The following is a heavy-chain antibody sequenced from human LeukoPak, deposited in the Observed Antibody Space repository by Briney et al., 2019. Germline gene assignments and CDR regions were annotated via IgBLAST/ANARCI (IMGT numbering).Heavy chain of an antibody. CDR3: ARIPQTGGATHDY. Sequence: ASVKVSCKASGYTFTGYYMHWVRQAPGQGLEWMGWINPNSGGTNYAQKFQGRVTMTRDTSISTAYMELSRLRSDDTAVYYCARIPQTGGATHDYWGQGTLVTVSS. CDR2: INPNSGGT. J-gene: IGHJ4*02. V-gene: IGHV1-2*02. CDR1: GYTFTGYY. D-gene: IGHD1-26*01.